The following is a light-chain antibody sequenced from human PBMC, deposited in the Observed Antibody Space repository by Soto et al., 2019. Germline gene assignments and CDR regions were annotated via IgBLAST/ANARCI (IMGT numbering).Light chain of an antibody. CDR1: SSDVGGYNY. CDR2: EVS. J-gene: IGLJ1*01. CDR3: SSHTTGSTRV. V-gene: IGLV2-14*01. Sequence: QSALTQPASVSGSPGQSITISCTGTSSDVGGYNYVSWYQQHPGKAPKLMIYEVSNRPSGVSNRFSGSKSGNTASLTISGLQAEDEADYYCSSHTTGSTRVFGTGTKLTVL.